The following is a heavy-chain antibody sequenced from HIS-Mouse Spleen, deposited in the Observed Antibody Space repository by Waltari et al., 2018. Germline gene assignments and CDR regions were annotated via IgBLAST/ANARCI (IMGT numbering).Heavy chain of an antibody. J-gene: IGHJ3*01. CDR2: ISYDGSNK. CDR1: GFTISSYG. V-gene: IGHV3-30*03. CDR3: VVSGS. D-gene: IGHD1-26*01. Sequence: QVQLVESGGGGVEPGRSLRLSCAASGFTISSYGMHWVRQAPGKGLEWVAVISYDGSNKYYADSVKGRFTISRDNSKNTLYLQMNSLRAEDTAVYYCVVSGSWGQGTMVTVSS.